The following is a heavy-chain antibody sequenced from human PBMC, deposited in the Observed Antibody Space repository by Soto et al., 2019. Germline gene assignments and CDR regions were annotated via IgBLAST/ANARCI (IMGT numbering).Heavy chain of an antibody. CDR3: ARRGRRSGNYADAFDI. J-gene: IGHJ3*02. D-gene: IGHD1-26*01. Sequence: GGSLRLSCAASGFTFSGYWMSWARQAPGKGLEWVANIKQDGSENYFVDSVKGRFTISRDNAKNSLCLQMNSLKTDDTAVYYCARRGRRSGNYADAFDIWGQGTMVTVSS. V-gene: IGHV3-7*03. CDR2: IKQDGSEN. CDR1: GFTFSGYW.